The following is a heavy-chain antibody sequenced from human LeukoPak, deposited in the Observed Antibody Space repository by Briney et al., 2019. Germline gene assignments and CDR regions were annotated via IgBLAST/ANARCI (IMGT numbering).Heavy chain of an antibody. Sequence: GGSLRLSCAASGFTFSSYSMNWVRQAPGKGLEWVSSISSSSSSYIYYADSVKGRFTISRDNAKNSLYLQMNSLRAEDTAVYYCARDSGWYCFDYWGQGTLVTVST. V-gene: IGHV3-21*04. CDR2: ISSSSSSYI. CDR1: GFTFSSYS. D-gene: IGHD6-13*01. CDR3: ARDSGWYCFDY. J-gene: IGHJ4*02.